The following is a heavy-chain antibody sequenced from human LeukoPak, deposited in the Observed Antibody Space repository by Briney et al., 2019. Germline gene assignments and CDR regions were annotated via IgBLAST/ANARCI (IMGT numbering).Heavy chain of an antibody. CDR2: IYYSGST. J-gene: IGHJ4*02. Sequence: SETLSLTCTVSGGSISSGDYYWSWIRQPPGKGLKWIGYIYYSGSTYYNPSLKSRVTISVDTSKNQFSLKLSSVTAADTAVYYCARVGLSKPTSWSPYFDYWGQGTLVTVSS. V-gene: IGHV4-30-4*08. CDR3: ARVGLSKPTSWSPYFDY. D-gene: IGHD3-3*01. CDR1: GGSISSGDYY.